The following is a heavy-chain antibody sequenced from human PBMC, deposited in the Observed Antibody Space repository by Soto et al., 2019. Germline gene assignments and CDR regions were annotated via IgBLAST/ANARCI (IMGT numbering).Heavy chain of an antibody. J-gene: IGHJ6*02. V-gene: IGHV1-8*01. Sequence: ASVKVSCKASGYTFTSYDINWVRQATGQGLEWMGWMNPNSGNTGYAQKFQGRVTMTRNTSISTAYMELSSLRSEDTAVYYCAREGTAVGGDRDYYYGMDVWGQGTTVTV. CDR2: MNPNSGNT. D-gene: IGHD6-19*01. CDR1: GYTFTSYD. CDR3: AREGTAVGGDRDYYYGMDV.